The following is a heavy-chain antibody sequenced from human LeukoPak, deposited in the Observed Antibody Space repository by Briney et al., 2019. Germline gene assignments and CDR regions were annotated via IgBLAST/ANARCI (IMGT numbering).Heavy chain of an antibody. V-gene: IGHV3-9*01. Sequence: PGGSLRLSCAASGFTFDDYAMHWVRQAPGKGLEWVSGISWNSGSIGYADSVKGRFTISRDNAKNSLYLQMNSLRAEDTALYYCAKGGDIAARGYDLDYWGQGTLVTVSS. CDR3: AKGGDIAARGYDLDY. CDR1: GFTFDDYA. J-gene: IGHJ4*02. D-gene: IGHD6-6*01. CDR2: ISWNSGSI.